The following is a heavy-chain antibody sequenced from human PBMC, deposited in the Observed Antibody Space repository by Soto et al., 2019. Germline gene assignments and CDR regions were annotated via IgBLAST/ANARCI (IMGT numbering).Heavy chain of an antibody. Sequence: DTLSLTRTLSGGSIISRGYYWGWIRQHTEKGLEWIGSIYYSGSTYYKPFLKSRVTISVDTSKNQFSLKLSSVTDADTAVYYCARRWDSSSRYAPPSIVDYWGQGTLVTVSS. CDR1: GGSIISRGYY. CDR2: IYYSGST. V-gene: IGHV4-39*01. CDR3: ARRWDSSSRYAPPSIVDY. J-gene: IGHJ4*02. D-gene: IGHD6-13*01.